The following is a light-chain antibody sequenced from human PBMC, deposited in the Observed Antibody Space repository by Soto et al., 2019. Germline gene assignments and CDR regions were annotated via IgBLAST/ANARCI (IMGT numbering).Light chain of an antibody. CDR2: DVT. Sequence: QSALTQPRSVSGSPGQSVTISCTGTSSDVVGYNYVSWYQQYSGKAPKLMIYDVTERPSGVPDRFSGSKSGNTASLTISGLQAEDEADYYCCSYAGTYTLFGGGTKVTVL. CDR1: SSDVVGYNY. CDR3: CSYAGTYTL. V-gene: IGLV2-11*01. J-gene: IGLJ2*01.